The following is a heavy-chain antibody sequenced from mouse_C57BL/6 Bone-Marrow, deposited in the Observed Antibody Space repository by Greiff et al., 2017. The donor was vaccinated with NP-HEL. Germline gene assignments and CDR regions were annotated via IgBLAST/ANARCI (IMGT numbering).Heavy chain of an antibody. CDR2: IYPRSGNT. D-gene: IGHD2-5*01. Sequence: QVQLKESGAELARPGASVKLSCKASGYTFTSYGISWVKQRTGQGLEWIGEIYPRSGNTYYNEKFKGKATLTADKSSSTAYMELRSLTSEDSAVYFCARRDYSKVYPGDYWGQGTSVTVSS. CDR3: ARRDYSKVYPGDY. V-gene: IGHV1-81*01. CDR1: GYTFTSYG. J-gene: IGHJ4*01.